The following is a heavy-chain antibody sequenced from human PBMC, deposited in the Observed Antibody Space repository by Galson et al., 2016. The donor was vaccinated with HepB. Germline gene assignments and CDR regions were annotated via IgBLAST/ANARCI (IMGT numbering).Heavy chain of an antibody. Sequence: SETLSLTCVVSGGSINRNDYYWGWIRQSPGKGLEWLGSIYYTGTPYYNPSLESRVIISIDTSKNHFSLKLRSVTAADTAIYYCASDLVVATVPRPLNFWGQGTLVTVSS. J-gene: IGHJ4*02. D-gene: IGHD2-21*02. CDR2: IYYTGTP. V-gene: IGHV4-39*02. CDR3: ASDLVVATVPRPLNF. CDR1: GGSINRNDYY.